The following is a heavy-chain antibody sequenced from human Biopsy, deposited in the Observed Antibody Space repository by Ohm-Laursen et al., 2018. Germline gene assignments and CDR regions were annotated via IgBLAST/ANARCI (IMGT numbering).Heavy chain of an antibody. Sequence: SLRLSCTASGFTFSSYAMEWVRQAPGKGLEWVSSIAERSTYISYADSVKGRFTISRDNAQNSLYLQMNNLRAEDTAVFYCAKDLRNNNWGVENWGQGTLVTASS. J-gene: IGHJ4*02. V-gene: IGHV3-21*06. CDR2: IAERSTYI. CDR1: GFTFSSYA. CDR3: AKDLRNNNWGVEN. D-gene: IGHD7-27*01.